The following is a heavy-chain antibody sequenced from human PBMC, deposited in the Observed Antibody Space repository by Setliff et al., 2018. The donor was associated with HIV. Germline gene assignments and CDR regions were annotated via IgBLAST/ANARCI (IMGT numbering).Heavy chain of an antibody. V-gene: IGHV4-4*09. J-gene: IGHJ4*02. Sequence: SETLSLSCAASGFTFSNAWMSWIRQPPGKGLEWIGYIYTSGSTNYNPSLKSRVTISVDTSKNQFSLKLSSVTAADTAVYYCARGLSFYDPGGFDYWGQGTLVTVSS. CDR1: GFTFSNAW. CDR3: ARGLSFYDPGGFDY. D-gene: IGHD3-22*01. CDR2: IYTSGST.